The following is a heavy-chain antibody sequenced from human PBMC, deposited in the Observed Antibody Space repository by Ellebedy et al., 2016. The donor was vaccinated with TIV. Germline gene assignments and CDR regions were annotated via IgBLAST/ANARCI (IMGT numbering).Heavy chain of an antibody. D-gene: IGHD4-17*01. Sequence: GESLKISCVASGFTFSTYSMNWVRQAPGKGLEWVSYICSSSSIIYYADSVKGRFTVSRDNAKNSLYLQMDSLRADDTAVYYCARAGDYNLLSPAGGYWGQGTLVTVSS. CDR3: ARAGDYNLLSPAGGY. J-gene: IGHJ4*02. CDR1: GFTFSTYS. V-gene: IGHV3-48*01. CDR2: ICSSSSII.